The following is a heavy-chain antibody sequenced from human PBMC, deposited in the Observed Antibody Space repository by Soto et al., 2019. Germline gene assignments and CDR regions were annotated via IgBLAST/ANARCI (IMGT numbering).Heavy chain of an antibody. CDR3: MRDRPLLWHQLPAAVGVV. Sequence: PGGSLRLSCVASGFIFSSYNMNWVRQAPGKGLEWIAYITSSSSTTRYADSVKGRFTISRENAKNSLYLQMNSLRDEDTAVYYCMRDRPLLWHQLPAAVGVVWGQGNLVTVSS. J-gene: IGHJ4*02. CDR2: ITSSSSTT. D-gene: IGHD2-2*01. CDR1: GFIFSSYN. V-gene: IGHV3-48*02.